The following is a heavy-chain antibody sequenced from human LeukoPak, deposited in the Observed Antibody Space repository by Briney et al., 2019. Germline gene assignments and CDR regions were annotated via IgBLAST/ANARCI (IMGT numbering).Heavy chain of an antibody. CDR3: ARDPRYCSGGSCFGY. V-gene: IGHV4-34*01. CDR2: INHSGST. Sequence: SETLSLTCAVYGGSFSGYYWSWIRQPPGKGLEWIGEINHSGSTNYHPSLKSRVTISVDTSKNQFSLKLSSVTAADTAVYYCARDPRYCSGGSCFGYWGQGTLVTVSS. J-gene: IGHJ4*02. D-gene: IGHD2-15*01. CDR1: GGSFSGYY.